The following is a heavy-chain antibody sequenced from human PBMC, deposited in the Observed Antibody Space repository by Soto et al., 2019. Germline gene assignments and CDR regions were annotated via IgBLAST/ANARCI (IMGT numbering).Heavy chain of an antibody. Sequence: PGWSLRLSCASSVFTFISYAMSWVRQAPGKGLEWVPAISGSGGSTYYADSVKGRFTISRDNSKNTLYLQMNSLRAEDTAVYYCAKGHYYDSSGYFDYWGQGTLVTVSS. CDR1: VFTFISYA. CDR3: AKGHYYDSSGYFDY. D-gene: IGHD3-22*01. CDR2: ISGSGGST. V-gene: IGHV3-23*01. J-gene: IGHJ4*02.